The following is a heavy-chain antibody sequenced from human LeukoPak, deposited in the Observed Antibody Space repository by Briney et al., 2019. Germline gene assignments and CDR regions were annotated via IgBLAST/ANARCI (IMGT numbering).Heavy chain of an antibody. V-gene: IGHV4-59*12. CDR3: ARGRDYYDSSGYYYSFAY. Sequence: SETLSLTCTVSGGSISSYYWSWIRQPPGKGLEWIGYIYYSGSTNYNPSLKSRVTISVDTSKNQFSLKLSSVTAADTAVYYCARGRDYYDSSGYYYSFAYWGQGTLVTVSS. CDR1: GGSISSYY. D-gene: IGHD3-22*01. CDR2: IYYSGST. J-gene: IGHJ4*02.